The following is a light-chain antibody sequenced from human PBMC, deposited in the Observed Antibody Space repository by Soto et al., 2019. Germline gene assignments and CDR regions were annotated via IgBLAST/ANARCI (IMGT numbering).Light chain of an antibody. Sequence: DIQMTQSPSSLYASVGDRVTITSRAGQGIGNYLAWYQQRPGKVPKLMIYAASTLQSGVPSRCSGSGSGPDFTLTISSLQPEDVATYYCQKYDHAPLTFGGGTKVDIK. J-gene: IGKJ4*01. CDR2: AAS. CDR3: QKYDHAPLT. V-gene: IGKV1-27*01. CDR1: QGIGNY.